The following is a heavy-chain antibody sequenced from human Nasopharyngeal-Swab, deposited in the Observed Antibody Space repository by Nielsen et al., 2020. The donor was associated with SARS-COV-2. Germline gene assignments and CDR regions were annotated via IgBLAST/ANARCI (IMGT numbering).Heavy chain of an antibody. CDR2: ISAYNGNT. D-gene: IGHD1-26*01. J-gene: IGHJ4*02. CDR1: GYTFTSYG. Sequence: ASVKVSCKASGYTFTSYGISWVRQAPGQGLEWMGWISAYNGNTNYAQKLQGRVTMTTDTSTSTAYMELSSLRSEDTAVYYCAGVTNSGSYYFDYWGQGTLVTVSS. CDR3: AGVTNSGSYYFDY. V-gene: IGHV1-18*01.